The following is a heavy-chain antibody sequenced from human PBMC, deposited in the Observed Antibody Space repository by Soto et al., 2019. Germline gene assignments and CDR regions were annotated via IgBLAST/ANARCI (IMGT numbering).Heavy chain of an antibody. CDR2: IKSKTDGGTT. D-gene: IGHD3-9*01. V-gene: IGHV3-15*01. J-gene: IGHJ4*02. CDR1: GLTFSNAW. CDR3: TTDRYFDWLLYFDY. Sequence: PGGSLRLSCAASGLTFSNAWMSWVRQAPGKGLEWVGRIKSKTDGGTTDYAAPVKGRFTISRDDSKNTLYLQMNSLKTEDTAVYYCTTDRYFDWLLYFDYWGQGTLVTVSS.